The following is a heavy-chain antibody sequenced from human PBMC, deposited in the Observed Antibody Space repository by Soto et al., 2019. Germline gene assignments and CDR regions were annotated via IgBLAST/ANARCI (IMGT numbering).Heavy chain of an antibody. CDR1: GYTFTSYY. CDR3: ARDIPSYDILTGYYPTYYYYGMDV. Sequence: VASVKVSCKASGYTFTSYYMHWVRQAPGQGLEWMGIINPSGGSTSYAQKFQGRVTMTRDTSTSTVYMELSSLRSEDTAVYYCARDIPSYDILTGYYPTYYYYGMDVWGQGTTVTVSS. V-gene: IGHV1-46*03. CDR2: INPSGGST. J-gene: IGHJ6*02. D-gene: IGHD3-9*01.